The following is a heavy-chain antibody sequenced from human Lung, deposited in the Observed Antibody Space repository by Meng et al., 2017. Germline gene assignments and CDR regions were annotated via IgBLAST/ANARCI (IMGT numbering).Heavy chain of an antibody. D-gene: IGHD3-16*01. CDR2: IIPILERA. CDR1: GFTGSRYS. V-gene: IGHV1-69*02. Sequence: QVQLVQSGSEVKKPGSSAKVACKASGFTGSRYSFSWVRQAPGQGLEWMGRIIPILERANYTQKFQGRVTITADISTTTAYMEMRSLRSEDTAVYYCASAMGNYVPATNEWTPSYFDYWGRGTLVTVSS. J-gene: IGHJ4*02. CDR3: ASAMGNYVPATNEWTPSYFDY.